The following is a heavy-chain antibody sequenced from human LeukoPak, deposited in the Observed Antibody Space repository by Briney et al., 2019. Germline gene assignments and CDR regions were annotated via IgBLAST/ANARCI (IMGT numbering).Heavy chain of an antibody. Sequence: GRSLRLSCAASGLTFDDYAMHWVRHAPGKGLEWVSGISWNSGSIGYADSVKGRFTISRDNAKNSLYLQMNSLRAEDTALYYCAKDKIGEPPYYFDYWGQGTLVTVSS. J-gene: IGHJ4*02. V-gene: IGHV3-9*01. D-gene: IGHD3-10*01. CDR1: GLTFDDYA. CDR2: ISWNSGSI. CDR3: AKDKIGEPPYYFDY.